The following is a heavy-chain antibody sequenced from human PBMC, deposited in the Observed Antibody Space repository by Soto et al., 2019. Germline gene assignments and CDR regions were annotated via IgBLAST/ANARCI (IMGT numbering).Heavy chain of an antibody. Sequence: RGSLRVSRAASGFICMRYWMSWVRQAPGKGLECVANINQDGSEKYYADSVRGRFIISRDNAENSLYLQMNSLRAEDTALYYCARDGVAAGLYLDNWGQGTLVTVSS. CDR3: ARDGVAAGLYLDN. D-gene: IGHD2-15*01. CDR2: INQDGSEK. J-gene: IGHJ4*02. V-gene: IGHV3-7*01. CDR1: GFICMRYW.